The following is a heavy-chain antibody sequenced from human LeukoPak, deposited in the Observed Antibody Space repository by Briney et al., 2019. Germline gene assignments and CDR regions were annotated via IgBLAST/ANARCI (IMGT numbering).Heavy chain of an antibody. V-gene: IGHV3-30-3*01. J-gene: IGHJ4*02. Sequence: GGSLRLSCAASGFTFSSYAMHWVRQAPGKGLEWVAVISYDGSNEYYADSVKGRFTISRDNSKNTLYLQMNSLRAEDTAVYYCAKAWELLNYWGQGTLVTVSS. CDR2: ISYDGSNE. CDR1: GFTFSSYA. CDR3: AKAWELLNY. D-gene: IGHD1-26*01.